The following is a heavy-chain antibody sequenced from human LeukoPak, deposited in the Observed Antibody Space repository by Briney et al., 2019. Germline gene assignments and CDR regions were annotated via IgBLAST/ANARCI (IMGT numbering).Heavy chain of an antibody. CDR1: GGSFSGYC. Sequence: PSETLSLTCAVYGGSFSGYCWSWLRQPPGKGLEWIGEINHSGSTNYNPSLKSRVTISVDTSKNQFSLKLSSVTAADTAVYYCARGRQYQLLGYWGQGTLVTVSS. D-gene: IGHD2-2*01. V-gene: IGHV4-34*01. J-gene: IGHJ4*02. CDR2: INHSGST. CDR3: ARGRQYQLLGY.